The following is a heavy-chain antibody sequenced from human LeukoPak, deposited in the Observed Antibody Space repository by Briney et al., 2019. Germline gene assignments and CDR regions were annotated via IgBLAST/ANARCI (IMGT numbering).Heavy chain of an antibody. CDR1: GFTFSNAW. Sequence: GGSLRLSCAASGFTFSNAWMSWVGQAPGKGREWVGRIKSKTDGGTTDYAAPVTGRFTISSDDSKNTLYLQMNSLKTEDTAVCYCTTDGDITMVRGVNYYFDYWGQGTLVTVSS. CDR2: IKSKTDGGTT. CDR3: TTDGDITMVRGVNYYFDY. V-gene: IGHV3-15*01. D-gene: IGHD3-10*01. J-gene: IGHJ4*02.